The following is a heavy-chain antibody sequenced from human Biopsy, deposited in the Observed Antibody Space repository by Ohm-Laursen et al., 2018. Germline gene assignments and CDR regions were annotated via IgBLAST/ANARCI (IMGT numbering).Heavy chain of an antibody. CDR1: SGSISGYY. D-gene: IGHD1-26*01. CDR2: IWSSGTT. V-gene: IGHV4-59*07. Sequence: SDTLSLTCSISSGSISGYYWNWIRQSPGKGLEWIGYIWSSGTTDYNPSLQSRVSMSLELSTDQFSLKVDSVTAADTAVYYCARVVGAATGFDQWGQGIPVTVSS. CDR3: ARVVGAATGFDQ. J-gene: IGHJ4*02.